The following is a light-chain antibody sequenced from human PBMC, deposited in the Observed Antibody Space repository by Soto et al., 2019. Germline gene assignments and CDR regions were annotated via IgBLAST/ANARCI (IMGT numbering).Light chain of an antibody. V-gene: IGKV1-5*03. CDR1: QTISSW. J-gene: IGKJ1*01. Sequence: DIQMTQSPSTLSGSVGDRVTITCRASQTISSWLAWYQQKPGKAPKLLIYKASTLKRGVPSRFSGSGSGTEFTLTISSLQPDDFATYCCQHYNSYSEAFGQGTKGGYQ. CDR3: QHYNSYSEA. CDR2: KAS.